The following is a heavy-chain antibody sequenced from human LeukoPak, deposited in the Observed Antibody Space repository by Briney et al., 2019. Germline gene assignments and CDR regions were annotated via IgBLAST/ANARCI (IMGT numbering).Heavy chain of an antibody. CDR1: GFTFSDYY. Sequence: GGSLRLSCAASGFTFSDYYMSWIRQAPGKGLEWVSYISSSGSTIYYADSVKGRFTISRDNAKNSLYLQMNSLRAEDTAVYYCAKDPWIVPATTYYFDYWGQGTLVTVSS. J-gene: IGHJ4*02. D-gene: IGHD2-2*01. CDR2: ISSSGSTI. CDR3: AKDPWIVPATTYYFDY. V-gene: IGHV3-11*01.